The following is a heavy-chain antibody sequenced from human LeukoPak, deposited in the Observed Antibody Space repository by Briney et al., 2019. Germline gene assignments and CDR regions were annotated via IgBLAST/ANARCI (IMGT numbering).Heavy chain of an antibody. CDR1: GFTFSSYN. Sequence: GGSLRLSCVASGFTFSSYNMNWVRQAPGKGLEWVANIKQDGNEKYYVGSVKGRFTISRDNAKNSVYLQMNSLRAEDTAVYYCARNYFAYWGQGTLVTVSS. V-gene: IGHV3-7*03. J-gene: IGHJ4*02. CDR2: IKQDGNEK. CDR3: ARNYFAY.